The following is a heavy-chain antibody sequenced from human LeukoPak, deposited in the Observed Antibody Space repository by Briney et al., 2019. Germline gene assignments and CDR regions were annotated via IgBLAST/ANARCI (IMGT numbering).Heavy chain of an antibody. CDR2: TYYRSKWYN. V-gene: IGHV6-1*01. D-gene: IGHD4-23*01. Sequence: SQTLSLTCALSGDSFSSYSAAWSWVRQSPSRGLEWLGRTYYRSKWYNDYAVSVKSRITINPDTSKNQFSLQLTSVTPEDTAVYYCARSGGHDAFDIWGQGTMVTVSS. CDR3: ARSGGHDAFDI. J-gene: IGHJ3*02. CDR1: GDSFSSYSAA.